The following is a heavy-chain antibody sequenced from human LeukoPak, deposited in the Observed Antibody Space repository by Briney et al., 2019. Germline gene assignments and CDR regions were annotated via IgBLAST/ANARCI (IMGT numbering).Heavy chain of an antibody. Sequence: PSQTLSLTCTVSGGSISSGGYYWSWIRQPPGKGLEWIGYIYHSGSTYYNPSLKSRVTISVDRSKNQFSLKLSSVTAADTAVYYCARDMGYSGSYYSLDYWGQGTLVTVSS. J-gene: IGHJ4*02. CDR1: GGSISSGGYY. D-gene: IGHD1-26*01. CDR2: IYHSGST. CDR3: ARDMGYSGSYYSLDY. V-gene: IGHV4-30-2*01.